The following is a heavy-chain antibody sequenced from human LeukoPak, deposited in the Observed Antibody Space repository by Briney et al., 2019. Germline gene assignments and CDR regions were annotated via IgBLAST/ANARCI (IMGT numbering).Heavy chain of an antibody. CDR2: ISTSSSTNI. D-gene: IGHD1-26*01. CDR1: GFTFNSYS. V-gene: IGHV3-48*02. CDR3: ATSGNYYLKY. J-gene: IGHJ4*02. Sequence: PGGSLRLSCAASGFTFNSYSMNWVRQAPGKGLEWLSYISTSSSTNIYYADSVKGRFTISRDNAKNALSLQMNSLRDEDTAVYYCATSGNYYLKYWGQGTLVTVSS.